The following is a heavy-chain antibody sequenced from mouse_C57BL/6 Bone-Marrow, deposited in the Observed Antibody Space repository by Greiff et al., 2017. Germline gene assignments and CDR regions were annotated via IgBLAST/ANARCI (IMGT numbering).Heavy chain of an antibody. Sequence: EVMLVESGGDLVKPGGSLKLSCAASGFTFSSYGMSWVRQTPDKRLEWVATISSGGSYTYYPDSVKGRFTISRDNAKNTLYLQMSSLKSEDTAMYYCASTTVVAPYYYAMDYWGQGTSVTVSS. CDR1: GFTFSSYG. CDR2: ISSGGSYT. J-gene: IGHJ4*01. D-gene: IGHD1-1*01. V-gene: IGHV5-6*01. CDR3: ASTTVVAPYYYAMDY.